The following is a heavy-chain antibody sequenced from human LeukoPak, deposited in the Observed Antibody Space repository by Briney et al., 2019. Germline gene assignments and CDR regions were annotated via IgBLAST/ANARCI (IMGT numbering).Heavy chain of an antibody. CDR3: ARDPPPVDYYDSSGYYHAFDI. CDR1: GFTFSSYS. CDR2: ISSSSSTI. Sequence: GGSLRLSCAASGFTFSSYSMNWVRQAPGKGLEWVSYISSSSSTIYYADSVKGRFTISRDNAKNSLYLQMNSLRDEDTAVYYCARDPPPVDYYDSSGYYHAFDIWGQGTMVTVSS. V-gene: IGHV3-48*02. J-gene: IGHJ3*02. D-gene: IGHD3-22*01.